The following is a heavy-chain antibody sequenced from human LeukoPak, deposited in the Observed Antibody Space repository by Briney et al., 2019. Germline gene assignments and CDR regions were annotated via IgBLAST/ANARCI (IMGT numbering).Heavy chain of an antibody. J-gene: IGHJ4*02. Sequence: SETLSLTCAVYGGSFSGYYWSWIRQPPGKGLEWIGGINHSGSTNYNPSLKSRVTISVDTSKNQFSLKLSSVTAADTAVYYCARGRIQLWLQSSDYWGQGTLVTVSS. V-gene: IGHV4-34*01. CDR3: ARGRIQLWLQSSDY. CDR2: INHSGST. D-gene: IGHD5-18*01. CDR1: GGSFSGYY.